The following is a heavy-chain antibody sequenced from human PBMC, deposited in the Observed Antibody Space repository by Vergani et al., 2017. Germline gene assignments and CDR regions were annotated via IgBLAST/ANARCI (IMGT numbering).Heavy chain of an antibody. V-gene: IGHV4-61*08. J-gene: IGHJ4*02. CDR1: GGSISSGDYY. CDR3: ARYSSSWYRASFFDY. D-gene: IGHD6-13*01. CDR2: IYYSGST. Sequence: QVQLQESGPGLVKPSQTLSLTCTVSGGSISSGDYYWSWIRQPPGKGLEWIGYIYYSGSTHYNPSLKSRVPISVDTSKNQFSLKLSSVTAADTAVYYCARYSSSWYRASFFDYWGQGTLVTVSS.